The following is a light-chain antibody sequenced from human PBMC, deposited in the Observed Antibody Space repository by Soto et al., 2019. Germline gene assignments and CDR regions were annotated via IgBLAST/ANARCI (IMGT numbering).Light chain of an antibody. CDR2: QTS. J-gene: IGKJ1*01. CDR3: HQRQSWPRT. V-gene: IGKV3-11*01. CDR1: QYINTR. Sequence: EIVLTQSPATLSSFPGDRVTLSCRASQYINTRLAWYQHRPGQSPRLLIYQTSLRAAGIPARFSASGSGTDFTLTISDVQPEDFALYYCHQRQSWPRTVGQGTKGEI.